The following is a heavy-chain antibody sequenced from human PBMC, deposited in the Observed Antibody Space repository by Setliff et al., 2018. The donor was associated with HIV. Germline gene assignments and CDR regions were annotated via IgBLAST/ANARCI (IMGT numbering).Heavy chain of an antibody. Sequence: SETLSLTCDVSGFSISSRYYWGWIRQSPGKGLEWIGNIYHTGSSCYNPSLNDRATISLDTSKNQFSLKLNSVTAADTAVYYCARDVLDSVISVYGFWGQGIPVTVSS. CDR1: GFSISSRYY. CDR3: ARDVLDSVISVYGF. CDR2: IYHTGSS. V-gene: IGHV4-38-2*02. J-gene: IGHJ4*02. D-gene: IGHD3-16*02.